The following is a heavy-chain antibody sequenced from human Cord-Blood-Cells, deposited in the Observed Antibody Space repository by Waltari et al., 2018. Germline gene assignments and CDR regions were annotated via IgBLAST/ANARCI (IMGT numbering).Heavy chain of an antibody. Sequence: VQLVESGAGVVQPGRSLRLACAAPGITSSSSGLHCAGQAPGKGMELVAVIWYDVSNKYDADSVKGRFTISRDNSKNTLYLQMNSLRAEDTAVYYCARDGMRSGYDLEDYWGQGTLVTVSS. D-gene: IGHD5-12*01. CDR1: GITSSSSG. CDR2: IWYDVSNK. V-gene: IGHV3-33*01. J-gene: IGHJ4*02. CDR3: ARDGMRSGYDLEDY.